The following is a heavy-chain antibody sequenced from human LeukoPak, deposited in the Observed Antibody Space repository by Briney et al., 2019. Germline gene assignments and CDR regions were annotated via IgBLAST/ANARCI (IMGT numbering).Heavy chain of an antibody. CDR1: GGSFSGYY. Sequence: PSETLSLTCAVYGGSFSGYYWSWIRQPPGKGLEWIGEINHSGSTNYNPSLKSRVTISVDTSKNQFSPKLSSVTAADTAVYYCARGADFWSGYYHNWFDPWGQGTLVTVSS. CDR2: INHSGST. D-gene: IGHD3-3*01. J-gene: IGHJ5*02. CDR3: ARGADFWSGYYHNWFDP. V-gene: IGHV4-34*01.